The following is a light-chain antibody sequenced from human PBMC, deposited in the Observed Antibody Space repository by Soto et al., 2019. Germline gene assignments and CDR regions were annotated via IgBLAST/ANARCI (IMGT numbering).Light chain of an antibody. J-gene: IGLJ1*01. Sequence: QSALAQPASVSGSPGRSITISCTGTSSDVGYYDYVSWYQQHPGKAPKLMIYEVSNRPSGVSNRFSGSKSGNTASLTISGLQAEDEADYFCSSYTRSDTFPYVFGTGTKLTVL. CDR1: SSDVGYYDY. CDR3: SSYTRSDTFPYV. V-gene: IGLV2-14*01. CDR2: EVS.